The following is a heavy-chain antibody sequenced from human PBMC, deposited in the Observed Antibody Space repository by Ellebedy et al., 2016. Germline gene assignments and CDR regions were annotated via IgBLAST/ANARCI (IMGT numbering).Heavy chain of an antibody. CDR2: IYYSGST. Sequence: SETLSLXCTVSGGSISSYYWSWIRQPPGKGLEWIGYIYYSGSTNYNPSLKSRVTISVDTSKNQFSLKLSSVTAADTAVYYCARVRPATARPFDYWGQGTLVTVSS. V-gene: IGHV4-59*12. D-gene: IGHD2-2*02. CDR3: ARVRPATARPFDY. CDR1: GGSISSYY. J-gene: IGHJ4*02.